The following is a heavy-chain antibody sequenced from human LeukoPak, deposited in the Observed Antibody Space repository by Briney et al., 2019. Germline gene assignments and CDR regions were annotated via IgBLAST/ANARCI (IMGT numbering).Heavy chain of an antibody. CDR2: ISAYNGNT. J-gene: IGHJ5*02. V-gene: IGHV1-18*01. CDR3: ARDQGYNIVGDNWFDP. CDR1: GYTFTSYG. D-gene: IGHD5-24*01. Sequence: EASVNVSCKASGYTFTSYGISWVRQAPGQGLEWMGWISAYNGNTNYAQKLQGRVTMTTDTSTSTAYMELRSLRSDDTAVYYCARDQGYNIVGDNWFDPWGQGTLVTVSS.